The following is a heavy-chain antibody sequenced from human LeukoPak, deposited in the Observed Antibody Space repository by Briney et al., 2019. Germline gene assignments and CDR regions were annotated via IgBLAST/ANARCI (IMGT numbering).Heavy chain of an antibody. J-gene: IGHJ4*02. CDR3: ARVSGVVATHDY. V-gene: IGHV1-69*13. Sequence: ASVTVSCTASGGTFSSYAISWVRQAPGQGLEWMGGIIPIFGTANYAQKFQGRDTITADESTSTAYMELSSLRSEDTAVYYCARVSGVVATHDYWGQGTLVTVSS. D-gene: IGHD5-12*01. CDR2: IIPIFGTA. CDR1: GGTFSSYA.